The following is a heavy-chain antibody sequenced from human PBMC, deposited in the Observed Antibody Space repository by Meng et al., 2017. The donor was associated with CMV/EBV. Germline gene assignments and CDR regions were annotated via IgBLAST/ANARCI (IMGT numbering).Heavy chain of an antibody. V-gene: IGHV1-2*02. CDR2: INPNSGGT. CDR1: GYTFTGYY. CDR3: ARGQYYYDSSGYYNYFDY. J-gene: IGHJ4*02. D-gene: IGHD3-22*01. Sequence: QVQLVQSGVEVQKPGASVKVSCKASGYTFTGYYMHWVRQAPGQGLEWMGWINPNSGGTNYAQKFQGRVTMTRDTSISTAYMELSRLRSDDTAVYYCARGQYYYDSSGYYNYFDYWGQGTLVTVSS.